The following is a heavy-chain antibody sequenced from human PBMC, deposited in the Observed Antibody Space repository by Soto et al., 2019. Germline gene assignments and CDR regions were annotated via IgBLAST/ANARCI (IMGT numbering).Heavy chain of an antibody. CDR1: GFTFSSYW. V-gene: IGHV3-74*01. Sequence: EVQLVESGGGLVQPGESLRLSCAASGFTFSSYWMHWVRQAPGKGLVWVSRINSDGSRTNYAESVKGRFTVSRDNAKNTQYLQMNSLRAEDTAVYYCARVITGSWNWFDPWGQGTQVTVSS. CDR2: INSDGSRT. J-gene: IGHJ5*02. CDR3: ARVITGSWNWFDP. D-gene: IGHD6-13*01.